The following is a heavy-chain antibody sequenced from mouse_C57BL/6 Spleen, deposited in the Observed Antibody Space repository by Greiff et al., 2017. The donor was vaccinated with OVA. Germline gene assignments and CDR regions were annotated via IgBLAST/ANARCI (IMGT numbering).Heavy chain of an antibody. D-gene: IGHD4-1*01. CDR3: AREGTGTVAY. V-gene: IGHV1-61*01. Sequence: QVQLKQPGAELVRPGSSVKLSCKASGYTFTSYWMDWVKQRPGQGLEWIGNIYPSDSETHYNQKFKDKATLTVDKSSSTAYMQLSSLTSEDSAVYYCAREGTGTVAYWGQGTLVTVSA. J-gene: IGHJ3*01. CDR1: GYTFTSYW. CDR2: IYPSDSET.